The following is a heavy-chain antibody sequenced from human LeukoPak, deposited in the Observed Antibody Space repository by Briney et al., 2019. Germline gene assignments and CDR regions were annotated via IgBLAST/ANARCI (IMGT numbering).Heavy chain of an antibody. CDR3: ARGPSGYYYAFDY. J-gene: IGHJ4*02. Sequence: GGSLRLSCAASGFTFSSYSMNWVRQAPGKGLEWVSSISSSSSYIYYADSVKGRFTISRDNAKNSLYLQMNSLRAEDTAVYYCARGPSGYYYAFDYWGQGTLVTVSS. CDR1: GFTFSSYS. D-gene: IGHD3-22*01. CDR2: ISSSSSYI. V-gene: IGHV3-21*01.